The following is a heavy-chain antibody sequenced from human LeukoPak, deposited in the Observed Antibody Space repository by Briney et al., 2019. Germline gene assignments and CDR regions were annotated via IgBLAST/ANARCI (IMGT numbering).Heavy chain of an antibody. D-gene: IGHD6-19*01. CDR3: AKGDSSDPFEY. CDR2: IWYDGSNK. V-gene: IGHV3-33*06. J-gene: IGHJ4*02. Sequence: GGSLRLSCAASGFTFSSYGMHWVRQAPGKGLEWVAVIWYDGSNKYYADSVKGRFTISRDNSGNTLFPQMNTLRAEDTAVYYCAKGDSSDPFEYWGLGTLVTVSS. CDR1: GFTFSSYG.